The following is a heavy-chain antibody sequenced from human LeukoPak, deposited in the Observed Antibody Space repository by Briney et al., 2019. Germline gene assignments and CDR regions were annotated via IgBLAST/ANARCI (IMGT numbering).Heavy chain of an antibody. CDR2: ISSSSSYI. CDR3: ARDGETYYYGSGFLDY. Sequence: GGSLRLSCAASGFTFSSYSMNWVRQAPGKGLEWVSSISSSSSYIYYADSVKGRFTISRDNAKNSLYLQMNSLRAEDTAVYYCARDGETYYYGSGFLDYWGQGTLVTVSS. J-gene: IGHJ4*02. CDR1: GFTFSSYS. D-gene: IGHD3-10*01. V-gene: IGHV3-21*01.